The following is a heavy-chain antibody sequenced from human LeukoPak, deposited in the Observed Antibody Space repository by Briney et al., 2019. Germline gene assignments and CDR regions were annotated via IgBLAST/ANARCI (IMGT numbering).Heavy chain of an antibody. CDR1: GGSISSGSYY. J-gene: IGHJ6*03. V-gene: IGHV3-20*04. CDR3: ARDIVVVVAAFDYYYYMDV. Sequence: PSETLSLTCTVSGGSISSGSYYWSWVRQAPGKGLEWVSGINWNGGSTGYADSVKGRFTISRDNAKNSLYLQMNSLRAEDTALYYCARDIVVVVAAFDYYYYMDVWGKGTTVTVSS. D-gene: IGHD2-15*01. CDR2: INWNGGST.